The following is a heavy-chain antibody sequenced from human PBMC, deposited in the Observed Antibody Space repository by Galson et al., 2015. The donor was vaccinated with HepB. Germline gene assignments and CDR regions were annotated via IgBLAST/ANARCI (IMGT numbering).Heavy chain of an antibody. J-gene: IGHJ4*02. CDR2: IKSDGSST. CDR1: GFTFSSYW. Sequence: LRLSCAASGFTFSSYWMHWVRQAPGKGLVWVSRIKSDGSSTSYADSVKGRFTISRDNAKNTLYLQMNSLRAEDTAVYYCASHYYGSSILQIDYWGQGTLVTVSS. CDR3: ASHYYGSSILQIDY. V-gene: IGHV3-74*01. D-gene: IGHD3-10*01.